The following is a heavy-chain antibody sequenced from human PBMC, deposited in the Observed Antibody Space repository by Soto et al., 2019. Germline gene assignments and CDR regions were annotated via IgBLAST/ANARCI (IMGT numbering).Heavy chain of an antibody. CDR2: IYDSGST. CDR3: VSPHSESSNAFDL. Sequence: PSETLSLTCIFSGFSIRSGIYYWGWIRQPPGKGLEWIGSIYDSGSTYYNVSLKSRVTIEVDTSKSQFSLKLTSVTAADTAVYYCVSPHSESSNAFDLWGQGTMVTVYS. CDR1: GFSIRSGIYY. J-gene: IGHJ5*02. V-gene: IGHV4-39*01. D-gene: IGHD3-10*01.